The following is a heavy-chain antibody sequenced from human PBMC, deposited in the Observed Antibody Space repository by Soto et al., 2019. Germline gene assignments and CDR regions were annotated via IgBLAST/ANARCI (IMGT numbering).Heavy chain of an antibody. CDR2: IKVDSGYT. CDR1: GYPFIKYG. J-gene: IGHJ5*02. V-gene: IGHV1-18*04. CDR3: ATSYDPGFDP. Sequence: QLRLVQSAAEVKKPGASVRVSCKAYGYPFIKYGISWIRQAPEQGVEWMGWIKVDSGYTNYAQKFQGRVTMTADTSSHTAFMELRSLRLDDTAVYFCATSYDPGFDPWGQGTLVSVSS. D-gene: IGHD5-12*01.